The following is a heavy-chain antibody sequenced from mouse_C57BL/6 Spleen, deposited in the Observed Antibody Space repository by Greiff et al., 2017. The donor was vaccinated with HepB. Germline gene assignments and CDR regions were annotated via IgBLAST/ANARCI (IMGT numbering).Heavy chain of an antibody. V-gene: IGHV1-18*01. CDR1: GYTFTDYN. CDR2: INPNNGGT. J-gene: IGHJ3*01. Sequence: EVQLQQSGPELVKPGASVKIPCKASGYTFTDYNMDWVKQSHGKSLEWIGDINPNNGGTIYNQKFKGKATLTVDKSSSTAYMALRSPTSEDTAVYYCAPAKPVPFAYWGQGTLVTVSA. CDR3: APAKPVPFAY.